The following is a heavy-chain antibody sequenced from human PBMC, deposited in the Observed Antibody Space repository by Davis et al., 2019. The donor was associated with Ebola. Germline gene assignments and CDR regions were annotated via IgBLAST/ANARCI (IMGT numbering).Heavy chain of an antibody. V-gene: IGHV3-15*07. CDR3: SGSYSGSYLLYDY. CDR1: GFTFSNAW. J-gene: IGHJ4*02. D-gene: IGHD1-26*01. CDR2: IKSKTDGGTT. Sequence: GESLKISCAASGFTFSNAWMNWVRQAPGKGLEWVGRIKSKTDGGTTDYAAPVKGRFTISRDDSKNTLYLQMNSLKTEDTAVYYCSGSYSGSYLLYDYWGQGTLVTVSS.